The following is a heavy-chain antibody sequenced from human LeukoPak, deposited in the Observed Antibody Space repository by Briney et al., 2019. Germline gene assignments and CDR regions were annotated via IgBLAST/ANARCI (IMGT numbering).Heavy chain of an antibody. V-gene: IGHV4-31*03. CDR1: GGSISSGGYY. CDR3: ARLHYYDSSVYYPDLDY. D-gene: IGHD3-22*01. J-gene: IGHJ4*02. CDR2: IYYSGST. Sequence: SQTLSLTCTVSGGSISSGGYYWSWIRQHPGKGLEWIGYIYYSGSTYYNPSLKSRVTISVDTSKNQFSLKLSSVTAADTAVYYCARLHYYDSSVYYPDLDYWGQGTLVTVSS.